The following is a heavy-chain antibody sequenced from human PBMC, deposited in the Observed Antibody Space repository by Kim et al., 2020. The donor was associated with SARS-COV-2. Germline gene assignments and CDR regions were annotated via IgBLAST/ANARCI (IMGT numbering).Heavy chain of an antibody. D-gene: IGHD5-12*01. CDR1: GGTFSNYA. CDR3: ARSTGYDSFYHYGMDV. J-gene: IGHJ6*02. V-gene: IGHV1-69*13. Sequence: SVKVSCKASGGTFSNYAINWVRQAPGQGLEWMGGIIPTFDTTNYAQKFQARVTITADESTNTAYMELSSLRSEDTAVYYCARSTGYDSFYHYGMDVWGQGTTVTVPS. CDR2: IIPTFDTT.